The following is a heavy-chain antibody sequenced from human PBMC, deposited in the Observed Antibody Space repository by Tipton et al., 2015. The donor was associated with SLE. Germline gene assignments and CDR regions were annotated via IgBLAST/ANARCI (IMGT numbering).Heavy chain of an antibody. CDR3: ARECTRRLGFDL. CDR1: GFIFSDHY. J-gene: IGHJ2*01. Sequence: SLRLSCAASGFIFSDHYMSWIRQAPGKGLEWVSYISRGGNTIYYADSVKGRFTISRDNAKNSLYLQMNNLRADDTAVYYCARECTRRLGFDLWGRGTLVTVSS. D-gene: IGHD3-16*01. V-gene: IGHV3-11*01. CDR2: ISRGGNTI.